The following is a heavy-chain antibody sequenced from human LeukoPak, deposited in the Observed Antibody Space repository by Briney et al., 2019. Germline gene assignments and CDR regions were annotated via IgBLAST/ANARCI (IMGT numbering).Heavy chain of an antibody. J-gene: IGHJ3*02. CDR1: GGTFSNYA. CDR2: ISAYNGNT. V-gene: IGHV1-18*01. D-gene: IGHD3-22*01. CDR3: ARGNYDSSGHHAFDI. Sequence: ASVKVSCKASGGTFSNYAISWVRQAPGQGLEWMGWISAYNGNTNYAQKLQGRVTMTTDTSTSTAYMELRSLRSDDTAVYYCARGNYDSSGHHAFDIWGQGTMVTVSS.